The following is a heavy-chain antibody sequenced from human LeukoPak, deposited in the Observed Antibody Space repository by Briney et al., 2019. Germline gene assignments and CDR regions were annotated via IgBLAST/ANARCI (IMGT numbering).Heavy chain of an antibody. J-gene: IGHJ4*02. CDR3: TRKSYSQGFDY. V-gene: IGHV3-49*04. CDR1: GFTFGDYA. Sequence: GRSLRLSCTASGFTFGDYAMSGVRQAPGKGLEWVGFIRSKAYGGTTEYAASVKGRFTISRDDSKSIAYLQMNSLKTEDTAVYYCTRKSYSQGFDYWGQGTLVTVPS. CDR2: IRSKAYGGTT. D-gene: IGHD6-13*01.